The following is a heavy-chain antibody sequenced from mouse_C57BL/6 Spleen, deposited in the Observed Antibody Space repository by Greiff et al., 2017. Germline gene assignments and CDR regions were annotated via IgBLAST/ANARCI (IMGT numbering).Heavy chain of an antibody. CDR1: GFSLTSYG. CDR2: IWRGGST. Sequence: QVQLQQSGPGLVQPSQSLSITCTVSGFSLTSYGVHWVRQSPGQGLEWLGVIWRGGSTAYNAAFMSRLSITQDNSKSQVFFKMNSLQADDTAIYYCYKNSPLLRNYYAMGDWGQGTSGTVSS. CDR3: YKNSPLLRNYYAMGD. J-gene: IGHJ4*01. D-gene: IGHD1-1*01. V-gene: IGHV2-5*01.